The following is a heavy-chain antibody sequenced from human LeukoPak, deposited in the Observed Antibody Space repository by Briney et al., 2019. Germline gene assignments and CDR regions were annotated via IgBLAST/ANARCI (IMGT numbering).Heavy chain of an antibody. J-gene: IGHJ4*02. V-gene: IGHV4-30-4*01. CDR2: ISYSGGT. D-gene: IGHD2-15*01. CDR1: GGSISTGDYY. CDR3: ARDSSSPGY. Sequence: PSETLSLTCTVSGGSISTGDYYWSWIRQPPGKGLEWIGYISYSGGTYYNPSLKSRVTISVDTSKNQFSLKLSSVTAADTAVYYCARDSSSPGYWGQGTLVTVSS.